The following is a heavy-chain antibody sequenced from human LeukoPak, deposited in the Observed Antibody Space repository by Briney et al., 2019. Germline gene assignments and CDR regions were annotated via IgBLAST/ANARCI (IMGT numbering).Heavy chain of an antibody. V-gene: IGHV4-39*01. CDR2: IYYSGST. D-gene: IGHD6-6*01. CDR3: ARLAARPTGAFDI. CDR1: GGSISSSSYY. J-gene: IGHJ3*02. Sequence: SETLSLTCTVSGGSISSSSYYWGWIRQPPGKGLEWIGSIYYSGSTYYNPSLKSRVTISVDTSKNQFSLQLSSLTAADTAVYYCARLAARPTGAFDIWGQGTMVTVSS.